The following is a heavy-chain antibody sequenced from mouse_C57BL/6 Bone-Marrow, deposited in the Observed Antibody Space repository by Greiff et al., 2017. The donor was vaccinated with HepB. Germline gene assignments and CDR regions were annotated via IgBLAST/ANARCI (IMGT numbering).Heavy chain of an antibody. J-gene: IGHJ3*01. CDR3: ARDRGATTVGAY. Sequence: EVMLVESGGGLVKPGGSLKLSCAASGFTFSSYAMSWVRQTPEKRLEWVATISDGGSYTYYPANVKGRFTISRDNAKNNLYLQMSHLKSEDTAMYYGARDRGATTVGAYWGQGTLVTVSA. CDR2: ISDGGSYT. V-gene: IGHV5-4*01. CDR1: GFTFSSYA. D-gene: IGHD1-1*01.